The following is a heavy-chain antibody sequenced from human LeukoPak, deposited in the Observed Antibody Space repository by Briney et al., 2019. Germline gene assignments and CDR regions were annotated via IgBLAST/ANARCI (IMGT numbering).Heavy chain of an antibody. V-gene: IGHV1-69*04. CDR1: GGTFSSYA. Sequence: SVKVSCKASGGTFSSYAINWVRQAPGQGLEWMGRTIPILGIANYAQKFQGRVTITADKSTSTAYMELSSLRSEDTAVYYCARDPGSIVGATYYYYYGMDVWGQGTTVTVSS. CDR3: ARDPGSIVGATYYYYYGMDV. D-gene: IGHD1-26*01. J-gene: IGHJ6*02. CDR2: TIPILGIA.